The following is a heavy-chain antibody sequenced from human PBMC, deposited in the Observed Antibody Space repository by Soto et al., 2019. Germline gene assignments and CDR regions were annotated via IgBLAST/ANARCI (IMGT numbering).Heavy chain of an antibody. CDR1: GDIFTNFD. CDR2: MRANSGDT. V-gene: IGHV1-8*01. J-gene: IGHJ5*02. Sequence: QVQLVQPGAEVRKPGASVKVSCKASGDIFTNFDFNWVRQATGQGLEWIGWMRANSGDTGHDQKFQGRVSMTRDTSRSTAYMELSRLRAEDTAVYYCARYIYGQGFKAWGQGTLVFVSS. D-gene: IGHD3-3*02. CDR3: ARYIYGQGFKA.